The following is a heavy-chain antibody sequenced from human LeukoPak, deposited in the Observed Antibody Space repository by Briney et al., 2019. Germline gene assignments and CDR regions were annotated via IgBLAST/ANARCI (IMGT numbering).Heavy chain of an antibody. CDR1: GFTFSSYA. J-gene: IGHJ5*02. V-gene: IGHV3-20*01. CDR2: INWNGGST. CDR3: ARGSGYSYGYSWFDP. D-gene: IGHD5-18*01. Sequence: GGSLRLSCAASGFTFSSYAMSWVRQAPGKGLEWVSGINWNGGSTGYADSVKGRFTISRDNAKNSLYLQMNSLRAEDTALYHCARGSGYSYGYSWFDPWGQGTLVTVSS.